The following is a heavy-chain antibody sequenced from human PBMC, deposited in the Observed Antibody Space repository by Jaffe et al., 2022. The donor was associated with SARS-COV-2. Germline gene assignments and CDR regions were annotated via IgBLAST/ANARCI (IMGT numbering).Heavy chain of an antibody. D-gene: IGHD1-1*01. CDR2: IYSGGST. Sequence: EVQLVESGGGLIQPGGSLRLSCAASGFTVSSNYMSWVRQAPGKGLEWVSVIYSGGSTYYADSVKGRFTISRDNSKNTLYLQMNSLRAEDTAVYYCARDRLSGTTLGMDVWGQGTTVTVSS. CDR1: GFTVSSNY. V-gene: IGHV3-53*01. CDR3: ARDRLSGTTLGMDV. J-gene: IGHJ6*02.